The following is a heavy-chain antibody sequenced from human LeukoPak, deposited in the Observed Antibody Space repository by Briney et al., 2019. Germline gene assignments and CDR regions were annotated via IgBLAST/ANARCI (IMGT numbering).Heavy chain of an antibody. Sequence: PGGSLRLSCAASGFTFSSYSMNWVRQAPGKGREWASSISSSSSYIYYADSVKGRFTISRDNAKNSLYLQMNSLRAEDTAVYYCARERDYYDSSGYGMFYDYWGQGTLVTVSS. CDR2: ISSSSSYI. CDR3: ARERDYYDSSGYGMFYDY. CDR1: GFTFSSYS. D-gene: IGHD3-22*01. V-gene: IGHV3-21*01. J-gene: IGHJ4*02.